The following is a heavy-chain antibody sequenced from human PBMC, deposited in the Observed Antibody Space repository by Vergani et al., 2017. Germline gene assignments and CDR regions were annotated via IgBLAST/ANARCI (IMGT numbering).Heavy chain of an antibody. CDR3: GRGDYGDYLYLNY. CDR1: GYSFTTYW. J-gene: IGHJ4*02. V-gene: IGHV5-51*03. D-gene: IGHD4-17*01. CDR2: TYPGDSDT. Sequence: EVQLVQSGAEVKKPGESLKISCQGSGYSFTTYWIGWVRQMPGKGLEWMGITYPGDSDTRYSPSFQGQVTISADKSINTAYLQWSSLKASDTAMYYCGRGDYGDYLYLNYWGQGTLVTVSS.